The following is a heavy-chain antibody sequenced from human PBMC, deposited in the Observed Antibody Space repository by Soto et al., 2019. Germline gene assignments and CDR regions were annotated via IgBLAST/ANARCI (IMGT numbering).Heavy chain of an antibody. J-gene: IGHJ3*02. D-gene: IGHD6-19*01. Sequence: GASVKVSCKASGYTFTSYYMHWVRQAPGQGLEWMGIINPSGGSTSYAQKFQGRVTMTRDTSTSTVYMELSSLRSEDTAVYYCASGSQEGSGWYDLPDAFDIWGQGTMVTVSS. CDR3: ASGSQEGSGWYDLPDAFDI. V-gene: IGHV1-46*01. CDR2: INPSGGST. CDR1: GYTFTSYY.